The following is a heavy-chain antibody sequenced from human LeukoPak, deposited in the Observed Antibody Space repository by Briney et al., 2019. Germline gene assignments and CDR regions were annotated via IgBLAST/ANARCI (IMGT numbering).Heavy chain of an antibody. Sequence: GGSLRLSCAASGFTFSSYGMHWVRQAPGKGLEWVSYISSSSSTIYYADSVKGRFTISRDNAKNSLYLQMNSLRAEDTAVYYCARATSGYSSSWYGFGYWGQGTLVTVSS. J-gene: IGHJ4*02. CDR1: GFTFSSYG. CDR2: ISSSSSTI. CDR3: ARATSGYSSSWYGFGY. V-gene: IGHV3-48*01. D-gene: IGHD6-13*01.